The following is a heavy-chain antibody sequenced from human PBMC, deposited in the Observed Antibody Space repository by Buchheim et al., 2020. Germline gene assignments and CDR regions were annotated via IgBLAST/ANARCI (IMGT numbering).Heavy chain of an antibody. CDR1: SGSVGSRTYH. J-gene: IGHJ6*02. CDR2: ISYTEST. CDR3: ARDRAGDYDIMTGTYFYGMDV. V-gene: IGHV4-61*01. D-gene: IGHD3-9*01. Sequence: QVQLQESGPGLVKPSQTLSLTCTVSSGSVGSRTYHWSWIRQPPGKGLEWIGHISYTESTNYSPSLKSPATISVYMSKTQFSLKLTSMTAADTAVYYCARDRAGDYDIMTGTYFYGMDVWGQGTT.